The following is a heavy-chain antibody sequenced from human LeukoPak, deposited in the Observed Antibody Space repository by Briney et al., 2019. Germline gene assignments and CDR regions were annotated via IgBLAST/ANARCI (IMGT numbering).Heavy chain of an antibody. CDR1: GGSISSYY. CDR2: IYYSWST. V-gene: IGHV4-59*01. CDR3: ARGPGVFHFDY. J-gene: IGHJ4*02. D-gene: IGHD3-10*01. Sequence: SETLSLTCTVSGGSISSYYWRWIRQPPGKGLECIGYIYYSWSTNYNPCLKSRVTISVDTSKNQFSLKLSAVTAADTAVYYCARGPGVFHFDYWGQGTLVTVSS.